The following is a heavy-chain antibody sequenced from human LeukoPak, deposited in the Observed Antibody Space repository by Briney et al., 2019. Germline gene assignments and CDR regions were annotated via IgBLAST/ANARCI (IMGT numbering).Heavy chain of an antibody. J-gene: IGHJ4*02. CDR1: GFTFSSYW. D-gene: IGHD3-3*01. CDR2: IKQDGSEK. Sequence: PGGSLRLSCAASGFTFSSYWMSWVRQAPGKGLEWVANIKQDGSEKYYVDSVKGRFTISRDSAKNSLYLQMNSLRAEDTAVYYCARDSKAIFGVVIPYFDYWGQGTLVTVSS. V-gene: IGHV3-7*01. CDR3: ARDSKAIFGVVIPYFDY.